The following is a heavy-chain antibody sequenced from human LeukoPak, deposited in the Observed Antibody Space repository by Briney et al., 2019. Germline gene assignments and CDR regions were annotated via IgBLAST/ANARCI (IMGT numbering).Heavy chain of an antibody. CDR3: ARHQRGYDFWTPSLDL. CDR1: GGSISSYY. CDR2: IYYSGST. V-gene: IGHV4-59*08. J-gene: IGHJ6*04. D-gene: IGHD3-3*01. Sequence: KSSETLSLTCTVSGGSISSYYWSWIRQPPGKGLEWIGYIYYSGSTNYNPSLKSRVTISVDTSKNQFSLKLSSVTAADTAVYYCARHQRGYDFWTPSLDLWGKGTTVTVSS.